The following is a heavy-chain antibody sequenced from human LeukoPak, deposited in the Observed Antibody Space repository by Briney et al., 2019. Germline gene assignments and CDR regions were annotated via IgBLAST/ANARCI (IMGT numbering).Heavy chain of an antibody. CDR1: GFTFSSYD. J-gene: IGHJ4*02. CDR2: IGTAGDT. D-gene: IGHD3-22*01. Sequence: GGSLRLSCAASGFTFSSYDMHWVRQATGKGLEWVSAIGTAGDTYYPGSVKGRFTISRENAKNSLYPQMNSLRAGDTAVYYCARGGEYYDSSRSLDYWGQGTLVTVSS. V-gene: IGHV3-13*01. CDR3: ARGGEYYDSSRSLDY.